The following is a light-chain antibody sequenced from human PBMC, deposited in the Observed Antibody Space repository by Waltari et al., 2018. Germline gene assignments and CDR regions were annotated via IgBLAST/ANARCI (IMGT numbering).Light chain of an antibody. CDR2: GAT. CDR3: CSYAGLGIYV. CDR1: SSDVGNYNL. J-gene: IGLJ1*01. V-gene: IGLV2-23*01. Sequence: QSGLTQPASVSGSPGQSITISCTGTSSDVGNYNLVSWYKQYPGKAPKLMVYGATRRSAVVSDRLSGHKSGNTSYLTVYGLQSEDEADYYCCSYAGLGIYVFGTGTKVTVL.